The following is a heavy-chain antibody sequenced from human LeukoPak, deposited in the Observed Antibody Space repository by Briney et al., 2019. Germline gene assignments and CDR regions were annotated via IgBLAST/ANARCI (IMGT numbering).Heavy chain of an antibody. CDR1: GYTFTSYY. D-gene: IGHD6-19*01. CDR3: ARNSHGYSSGWLQFNFDY. V-gene: IGHV1-18*04. Sequence: WASVKVSCTASGYTFTSYYMHWVRQAPGQGLEWMGWINTYNGNTNYVQKLQGRVTMTTDTSTSTAYMELRSLRSDDTAVYYCARNSHGYSSGWLQFNFDYWGQGTLVTVSS. CDR2: INTYNGNT. J-gene: IGHJ4*02.